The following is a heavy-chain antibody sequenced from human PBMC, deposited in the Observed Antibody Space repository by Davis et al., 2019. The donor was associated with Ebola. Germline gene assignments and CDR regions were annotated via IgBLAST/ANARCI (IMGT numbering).Heavy chain of an antibody. D-gene: IGHD2-15*01. Sequence: AASVKVSCKASGYTFITYAIHWVRQAPGQRLEWMGWINAGNGNTKYSRKFQGRVTIIRDTSATTSYMELSSLRFEDTAVYYCARDGYRGVVVAANYYYYGMDVWGQGTTVTVSS. CDR1: GYTFITYA. J-gene: IGHJ6*02. CDR2: INAGNGNT. CDR3: ARDGYRGVVVAANYYYYGMDV. V-gene: IGHV1-3*01.